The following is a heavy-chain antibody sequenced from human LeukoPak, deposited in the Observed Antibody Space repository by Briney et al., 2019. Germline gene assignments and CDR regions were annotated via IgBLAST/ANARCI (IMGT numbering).Heavy chain of an antibody. CDR2: ISYDGSNK. Sequence: GGSLRLSCAVSGFTFSSYGMHWVRQAPGKGLEWVAVISYDGSNKYYADSVKGRFTISRDNSKNTLYLQMNSLRAEDTAVYYCARDLWGSKGYFDYWGQGTLVTVSS. CDR3: ARDLWGSKGYFDY. CDR1: GFTFSSYG. D-gene: IGHD7-27*01. V-gene: IGHV3-30*03. J-gene: IGHJ4*02.